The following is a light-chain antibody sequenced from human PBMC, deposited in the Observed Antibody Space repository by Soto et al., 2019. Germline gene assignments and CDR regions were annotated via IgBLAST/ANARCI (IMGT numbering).Light chain of an antibody. CDR1: QGVGY. V-gene: IGKV3D-20*02. CDR3: QQRSNWPPIT. Sequence: EIVLTQSPGTLSLSPGERATLSCRASQGVGYLAWYQQKPGQSPRLLLYGASNRATGVPDRFSGSGSGTDFTLTISRLEPEDSAVYYCQQRSNWPPITFGQRTRLEIK. CDR2: GAS. J-gene: IGKJ5*01.